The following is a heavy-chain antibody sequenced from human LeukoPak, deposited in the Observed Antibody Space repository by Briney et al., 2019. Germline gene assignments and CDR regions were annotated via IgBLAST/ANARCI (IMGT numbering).Heavy chain of an antibody. CDR1: GFSVSSNY. D-gene: IGHD6-19*01. CDR2: LYSGGST. J-gene: IGHJ4*02. CDR3: ARGISTSGWLDY. Sequence: PGGSLRLSCAASGFSVSSNYMSWVRQAPGKGLERVSVLYSGGSTYYADSVKGRFTISRDDSKNTLYLLMNSLRGDDTAVYYCARGISTSGWLDYWGQGTLVTVSS. V-gene: IGHV3-53*01.